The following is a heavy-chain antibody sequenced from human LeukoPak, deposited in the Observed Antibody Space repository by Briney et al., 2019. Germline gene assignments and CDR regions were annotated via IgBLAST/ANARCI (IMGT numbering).Heavy chain of an antibody. CDR3: ARGVAVSSSGWYNY. J-gene: IGHJ4*02. V-gene: IGHV4-34*01. D-gene: IGHD6-19*01. Sequence: IPSETLSLTCAVYGGSFSGYYWSWIRQPPGKGLEWIGEINHSGSTNYNPSLKSRVTISVDTSKNQFSLKLSSVTAADTAVYYCARGVAVSSSGWYNYWGQGTLVTVSS. CDR1: GGSFSGYY. CDR2: INHSGST.